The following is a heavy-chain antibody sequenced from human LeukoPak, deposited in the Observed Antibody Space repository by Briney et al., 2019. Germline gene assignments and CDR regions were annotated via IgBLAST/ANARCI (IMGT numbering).Heavy chain of an antibody. Sequence: GGSLRLSCAASGFTFSSYGMHWVRQAPGKGLEWVAVISYDGSNKYYADFVKGRFAISRDNSKNTLYLQMNSLRAEDTAVYYCAAAHLRYSSSWYDWFDPWGQGTLVTVSS. D-gene: IGHD6-13*01. CDR2: ISYDGSNK. J-gene: IGHJ5*02. CDR3: AAAHLRYSSSWYDWFDP. CDR1: GFTFSSYG. V-gene: IGHV3-30*03.